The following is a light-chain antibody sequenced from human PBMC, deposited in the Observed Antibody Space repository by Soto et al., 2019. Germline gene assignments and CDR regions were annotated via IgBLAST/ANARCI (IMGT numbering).Light chain of an antibody. Sequence: DIQMTQSPSSLSASVGDRVTITCRASQSISSYLNWYQQKPGKAPKLLIYAASSLQSGVPSRFSGSASGTEITLTSSSPQPEDFATYSCHQGYSTPQRLGHGTKVYIK. V-gene: IGKV1-39*01. J-gene: IGKJ1*01. CDR1: QSISSY. CDR2: AAS. CDR3: HQGYSTPQR.